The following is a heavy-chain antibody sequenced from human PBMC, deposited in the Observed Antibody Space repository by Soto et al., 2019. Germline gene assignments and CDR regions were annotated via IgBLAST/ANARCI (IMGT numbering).Heavy chain of an antibody. V-gene: IGHV1-69*13. CDR1: GGTFSSYA. CDR2: IIPIFGTA. J-gene: IGHJ6*02. D-gene: IGHD6-13*01. CDR3: ARGDVAAAGRASPRYYYYGMDV. Sequence: ASVKVSCKASGGTFSSYAISWVRQAPGQGLEWMGGIIPIFGTANYAQKFQGRVTITADESTSTAYMELSSLRSEDTAVYYCARGDVAAAGRASPRYYYYGMDVWGQGTTVTVSS.